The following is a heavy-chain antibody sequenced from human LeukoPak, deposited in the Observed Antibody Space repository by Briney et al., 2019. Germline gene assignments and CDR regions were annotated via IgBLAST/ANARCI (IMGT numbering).Heavy chain of an antibody. CDR2: ISGSGANT. Sequence: GGSLRLSCAASGFTFSTYAMSWVRQAPGKGLEWVSGISGSGANTYYADSVKGRFNISRDNSKNTLFPQTNSLRAEDTAVYYCAKGGANNLYYFDYWGQETLVTVSS. CDR1: GFTFSTYA. CDR3: AKGGANNLYYFDY. J-gene: IGHJ4*02. D-gene: IGHD1-26*01. V-gene: IGHV3-23*01.